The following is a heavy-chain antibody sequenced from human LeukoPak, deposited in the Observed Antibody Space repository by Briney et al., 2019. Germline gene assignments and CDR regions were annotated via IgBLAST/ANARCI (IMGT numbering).Heavy chain of an antibody. CDR2: IIPIFGTA. CDR1: GGTSSSYA. V-gene: IGHV1-69*05. Sequence: SVKVSCKASGGTSSSYAISWVRQAPGQGLEWMGGIIPIFGTANYAQKFQGRVTITTDESTSTAYMELSSLRSEDTAVYYCARVDSSGYDEYYFDYWGQGTLVTVSS. J-gene: IGHJ4*02. D-gene: IGHD3-22*01. CDR3: ARVDSSGYDEYYFDY.